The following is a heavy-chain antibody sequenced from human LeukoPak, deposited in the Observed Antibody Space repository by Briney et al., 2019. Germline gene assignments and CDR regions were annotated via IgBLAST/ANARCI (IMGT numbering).Heavy chain of an antibody. V-gene: IGHV3-48*03. CDR1: GFSFRSYE. CDR3: AREGPYDGSDGDAFDI. J-gene: IGHJ3*02. CDR2: ISGSGSII. D-gene: IGHD3-22*01. Sequence: PGGSLRLSCAASGFSFRSYEMNWVRQAPGERLEWVSQISGSGSIIYYADSVKGRFSISRDNAKNSLYLQMSSLRAEDTAVYYCAREGPYDGSDGDAFDIWGQGTMVTVSS.